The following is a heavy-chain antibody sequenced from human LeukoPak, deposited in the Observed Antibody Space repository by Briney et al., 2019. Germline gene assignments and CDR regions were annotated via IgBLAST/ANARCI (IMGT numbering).Heavy chain of an antibody. D-gene: IGHD2-2*02. CDR1: GYTFTSYD. J-gene: IGHJ5*02. CDR2: MNPNSGNT. Sequence: GASVKVSCKASGYTFTSYDINWVRQATGQGPEWMGWMNPNSGNTGYAQKFQGRVTMTRNTSISTAYMELSSLRSEDTAVYYCARGYCSSTSCYTVSWFDPWGQGTLVTVSS. V-gene: IGHV1-8*01. CDR3: ARGYCSSTSCYTVSWFDP.